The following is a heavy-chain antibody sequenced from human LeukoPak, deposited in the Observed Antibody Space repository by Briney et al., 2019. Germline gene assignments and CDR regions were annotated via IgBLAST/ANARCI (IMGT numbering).Heavy chain of an antibody. V-gene: IGHV3-23*01. CDR2: ISGSGGST. J-gene: IGHJ6*03. Sequence: GGSLRLSCAASGLTFSSYAMSWVRQAPGKGLEWVSAISGSGGSTYYADSVKGRFTISRDNAKNTLYLQMNSLRAEDTAVYYCAKVGDSSGYPPYYMDVWGKGTTVTVSS. CDR1: GLTFSSYA. D-gene: IGHD3-22*01. CDR3: AKVGDSSGYPPYYMDV.